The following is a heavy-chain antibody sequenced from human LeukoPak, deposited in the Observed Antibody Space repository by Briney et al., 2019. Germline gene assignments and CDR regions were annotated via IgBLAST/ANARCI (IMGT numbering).Heavy chain of an antibody. V-gene: IGHV4-34*01. CDR1: GGSFSGYY. CDR2: INHSGST. J-gene: IGHJ4*02. Sequence: PSETLSLTCAVYGGSFSGYYWSWLRQPPGKGLEWIGEINHSGSTNYNPSLKSRVTISVDTSKNQFSLKLSSVTAADTAVYYCARGSFVDTAMVRGDYFDYWGQGTLVTVSS. CDR3: ARGSFVDTAMVRGDYFDY. D-gene: IGHD5-18*01.